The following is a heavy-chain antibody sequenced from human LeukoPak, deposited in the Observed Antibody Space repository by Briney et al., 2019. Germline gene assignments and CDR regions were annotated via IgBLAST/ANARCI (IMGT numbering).Heavy chain of an antibody. D-gene: IGHD1-7*01. J-gene: IGHJ6*03. CDR1: GYSFTSYW. V-gene: IGHV5-51*01. Sequence: GESLKISCKGSGYSFTSYWIGWVRQMPGKGLEWMGIIYPGDSDTRYSPSFQGQVTISADKSISTAYLQWSSLKASDTAMYYCARQGLELRAYYYYYMDVWGKGTTVTVSS. CDR2: IYPGDSDT. CDR3: ARQGLELRAYYYYYMDV.